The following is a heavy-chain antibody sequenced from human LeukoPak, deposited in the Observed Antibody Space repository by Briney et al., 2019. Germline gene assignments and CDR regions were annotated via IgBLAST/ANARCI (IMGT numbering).Heavy chain of an antibody. V-gene: IGHV3-21*01. CDR2: ISSSSSYI. J-gene: IGHJ4*02. CDR3: ARRHRIAAAGIMAYPAFIDY. CDR1: GFRFSSYA. Sequence: GGSLRLACAASGFRFSSYAMSWVRQAPGKGLEWVSSISSSSSYIYYADSVKGRFTISRDNAKNSLYLQMNSLRAEDTAVYYCARRHRIAAAGIMAYPAFIDYWGQGTLVTVSS. D-gene: IGHD6-13*01.